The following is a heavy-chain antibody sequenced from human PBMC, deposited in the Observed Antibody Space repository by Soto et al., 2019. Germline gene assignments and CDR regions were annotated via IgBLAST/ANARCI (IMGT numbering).Heavy chain of an antibody. V-gene: IGHV4-39*01. CDR3: SRRAPEGFDP. CDR1: GDSISKSSYY. J-gene: IGHJ5*02. CDR2: MSYSGST. Sequence: PSETLSLTCTVSGDSISKSSYYWVWIRQPPGKGLEWVGSMSYSGSTYYNPSLKSRVAISVDTSKNQLSLQVSSVTAADTAVYYCSRRAPEGFDPWGQGTLVTVSS.